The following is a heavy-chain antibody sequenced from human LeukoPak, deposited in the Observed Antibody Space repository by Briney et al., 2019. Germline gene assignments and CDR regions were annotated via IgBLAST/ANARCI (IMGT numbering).Heavy chain of an antibody. Sequence: ASVKVSCTASGYTFTSYGISWVRQAPGQGLEWMGCISAYNGNTNYAQKLQGRVTLTTDTSTSTAYMELRSLRSDDTAVYYCAREGTRLDFDYWGQGTLVTVSS. V-gene: IGHV1-18*01. CDR1: GYTFTSYG. CDR2: ISAYNGNT. J-gene: IGHJ4*02. D-gene: IGHD1-1*01. CDR3: AREGTRLDFDY.